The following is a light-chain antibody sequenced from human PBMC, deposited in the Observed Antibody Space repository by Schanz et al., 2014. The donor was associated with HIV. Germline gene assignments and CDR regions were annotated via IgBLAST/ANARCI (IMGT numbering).Light chain of an antibody. J-gene: IGLJ1*01. CDR3: SSYTSSSSYA. CDR2: DVS. CDR1: TSDVGNYNL. Sequence: QSALTQPASVSGSVGLSITISCTGTTSDVGNYNLVSWYQQHPGKAPKLMIYDVSNRPSGVSNRFSGSKSGNTASLTISGLQAEDEADYYCSSYTSSSSYAFGTGTKLTVL. V-gene: IGLV2-14*02.